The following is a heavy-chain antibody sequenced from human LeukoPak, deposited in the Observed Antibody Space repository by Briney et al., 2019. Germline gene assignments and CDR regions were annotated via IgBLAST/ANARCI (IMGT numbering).Heavy chain of an antibody. CDR1: GFTFSNYE. CDR3: ARDQRVTGRPDIDY. Sequence: GGSLRLSCAASGFTFSNYEMNWVRQAPGKGLEWVSYISSSGTTIYYADSVKGRFTISRDNAKNTLYLQMNNLRAEDTAMYYCARDQRVTGRPDIDYWGQGTLVIVSS. V-gene: IGHV3-48*03. J-gene: IGHJ4*02. D-gene: IGHD6-6*01. CDR2: ISSSGTTI.